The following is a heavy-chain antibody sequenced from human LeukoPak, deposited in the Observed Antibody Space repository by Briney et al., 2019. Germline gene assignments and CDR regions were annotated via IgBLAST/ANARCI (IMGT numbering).Heavy chain of an antibody. Sequence: AGSLRLSCAASGFTFSSYGMHWVRQAPGKGLEWVAFIRYDGSIKYYADSVKGRFTASRDNAKNSLYLQINSLGAEDTAVYSCARDRHGGAFDYWGQGTLVTVSS. CDR3: ARDRHGGAFDY. CDR1: GFTFSSYG. J-gene: IGHJ4*02. V-gene: IGHV3-30*02. CDR2: IRYDGSIK. D-gene: IGHD3-16*01.